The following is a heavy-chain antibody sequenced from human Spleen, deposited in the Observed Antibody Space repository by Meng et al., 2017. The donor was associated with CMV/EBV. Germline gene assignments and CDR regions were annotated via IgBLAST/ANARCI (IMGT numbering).Heavy chain of an antibody. D-gene: IGHD3-3*01. Sequence: GESLKISCAASGFTFSNTPMHWVRQAPGKGLEWVAFISFDAKDKFYSHSVRGRFTISRDNSKNTLWLQMNSLRVEDTAVYFCARAPAGGFWSAYYRDYFYYGMDVWGQGTTVTVSS. J-gene: IGHJ6*02. CDR1: GFTFSNTP. CDR2: ISFDAKDK. CDR3: ARAPAGGFWSAYYRDYFYYGMDV. V-gene: IGHV3-30*04.